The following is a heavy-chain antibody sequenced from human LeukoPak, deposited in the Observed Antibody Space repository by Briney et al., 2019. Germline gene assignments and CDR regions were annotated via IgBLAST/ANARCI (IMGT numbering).Heavy chain of an antibody. Sequence: ETLSLTCTVSGGSISSHYWSWIRQPPGKGLEWIGYIYYSGSTNYNPSLKSRVTISVDTSKNQFSLKLSSVTAADTAVYYCARVEGYYDFLIHYYYYYMDVWGKGTTVTVSS. CDR3: ARVEGYYDFLIHYYYYYMDV. J-gene: IGHJ6*03. CDR2: IYYSGST. CDR1: GGSISSHY. D-gene: IGHD3-3*01. V-gene: IGHV4-59*11.